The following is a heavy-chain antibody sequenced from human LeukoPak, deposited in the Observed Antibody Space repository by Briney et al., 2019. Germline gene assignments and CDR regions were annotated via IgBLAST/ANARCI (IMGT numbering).Heavy chain of an antibody. J-gene: IGHJ4*02. CDR2: IYYSGRT. V-gene: IGHV4-31*03. CDR3: ARAVYDYIWGSYRFDY. CDR1: GGSISSGGYY. D-gene: IGHD3-16*02. Sequence: SQTLSLTCTVSGGSISSGGYYWSWIRQHPGKGLEWFGFIYYSGRTYYNPSLKSRVTFSVDTSKNQFSLKLSSVNAADTAVYYCARAVYDYIWGSYRFDYWGQGTLVTVSS.